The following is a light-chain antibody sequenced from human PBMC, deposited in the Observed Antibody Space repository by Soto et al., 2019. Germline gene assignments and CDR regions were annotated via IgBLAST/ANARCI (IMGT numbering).Light chain of an antibody. CDR2: DAS. V-gene: IGKV3-20*01. J-gene: IGKJ5*01. CDR1: QSVDNR. Sequence: EVVLTHSPGTLSLSPGERATLSCRASQSVDNRLAWYQQKTGQPPRLLIFDASSRATDIPDRFSGRGSGTDFSLTITRLAPEDFALYYCQHYSPSPVTFGQGTRLEI. CDR3: QHYSPSPVT.